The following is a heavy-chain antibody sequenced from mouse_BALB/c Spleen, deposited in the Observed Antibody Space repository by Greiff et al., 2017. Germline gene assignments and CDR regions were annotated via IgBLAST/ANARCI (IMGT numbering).Heavy chain of an antibody. Sequence: EVQGVESGGGLVQPGGSLKLSCAASGFTFSSYTMSWVRQTPEKRLEWVAYISNGGGSTYYPDTVKGRFTISRDNAKNTLYLQMRSLKSEDTAMYYCARRHGSYYGSRYYYAMDYWGQGTSVTVAS. CDR1: GFTFSSYT. CDR3: ARRHGSYYGSRYYYAMDY. V-gene: IGHV5-12-2*01. J-gene: IGHJ4*01. CDR2: ISNGGGST. D-gene: IGHD1-1*01.